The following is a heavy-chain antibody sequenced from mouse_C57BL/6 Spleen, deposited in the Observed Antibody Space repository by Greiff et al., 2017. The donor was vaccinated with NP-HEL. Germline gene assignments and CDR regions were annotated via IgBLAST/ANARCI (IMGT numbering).Heavy chain of an antibody. CDR2: IHPNSGST. J-gene: IGHJ4*01. CDR1: GYTFTSYW. CDR3: ARWVVADYAMDY. D-gene: IGHD1-1*01. Sequence: VQLQQPGAELVKPGASVKLSCKASGYTFTSYWMHWVKQRPGQGLEWIGMIHPNSGSTNYNEKFKSKATLTVDKSSSTAYMQLSSLTSEDSAVYYGARWVVADYAMDYWGQGTSVTVSA. V-gene: IGHV1-64*01.